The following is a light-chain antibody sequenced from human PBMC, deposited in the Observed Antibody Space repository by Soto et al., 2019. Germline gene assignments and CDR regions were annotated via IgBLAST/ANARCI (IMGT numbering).Light chain of an antibody. CDR2: GAY. Sequence: EIVLTQSPGTLSLSPGERATLSCRASQSVSSSYLAWYQQKPGQAPRLLIYGAYSRATGIPDRFSGSGSGTDFTLTISRLEPEDFAVYYCQQYGGSPGCTFGQGTKLEIK. J-gene: IGKJ2*02. CDR1: QSVSSSY. V-gene: IGKV3-20*01. CDR3: QQYGGSPGCT.